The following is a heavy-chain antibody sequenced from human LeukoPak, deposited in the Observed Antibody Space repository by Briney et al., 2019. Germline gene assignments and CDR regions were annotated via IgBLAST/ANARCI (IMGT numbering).Heavy chain of an antibody. D-gene: IGHD6-13*01. CDR3: ARVAFNGWPPRIAAAGTSLYFDY. J-gene: IGHJ4*02. Sequence: SETLSLTCTVSGGSISSYYWSWIRQPPGKGLEWIGYIYYSGSTNYNPSLKSRVTISVDTSKNQFSLKLSSVTAADTAVYYCARVAFNGWPPRIAAAGTSLYFDYWGQGTLVTVSS. V-gene: IGHV4-59*01. CDR2: IYYSGST. CDR1: GGSISSYY.